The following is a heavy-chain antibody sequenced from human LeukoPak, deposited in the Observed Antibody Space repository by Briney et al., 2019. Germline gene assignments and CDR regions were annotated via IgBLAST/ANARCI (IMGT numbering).Heavy chain of an antibody. V-gene: IGHV3-21*01. CDR1: GFTFSSYS. CDR3: ARASRELLRFSADDAFDI. J-gene: IGHJ3*02. Sequence: GGSLRLSCAASGFTFSSYSMNWVRQAPGKGLEWVSSISSSSSYIYYADSVKGRFTISRDNAKNSLYLQMNSLRAEDTAVYYCARASRELLRFSADDAFDIWGQGTMVTVSS. D-gene: IGHD1-26*01. CDR2: ISSSSSYI.